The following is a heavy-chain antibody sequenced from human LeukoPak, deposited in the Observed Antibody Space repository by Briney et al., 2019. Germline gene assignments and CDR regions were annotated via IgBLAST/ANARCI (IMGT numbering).Heavy chain of an antibody. CDR2: INAGNGNT. J-gene: IGHJ6*02. CDR1: GYTFSNYA. CDR3: ARDNCGGDCYNYYYYYGMDV. Sequence: ASVNVSCKASGYTFSNYAIHWVRQAPGQRLEWMGWINAGNGNTKNSQKFQGRVTITRDTSASTAYMELSSLRSEDTAVYYCARDNCGGDCYNYYYYYGMDVWGQGTTVTVSS. V-gene: IGHV1-3*01. D-gene: IGHD2-21*02.